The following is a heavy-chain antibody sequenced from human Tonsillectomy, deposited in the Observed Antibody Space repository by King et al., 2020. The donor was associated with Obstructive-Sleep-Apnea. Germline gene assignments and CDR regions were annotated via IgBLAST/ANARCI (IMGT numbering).Heavy chain of an antibody. D-gene: IGHD3-10*01. Sequence: QLVQSGAEVKKPGASVKVSCKASGYTFTSYDINWVRQATGQGLEWMGWMNPNSGSTGYAQKFQGRVTMTRNTSISTAYMELTSLRSEDTAVYYCARGGLFGSASYYSYYYYGMDVWGQGTTVTVSS. CDR2: MNPNSGST. CDR1: GYTFTSYD. CDR3: ARGGLFGSASYYSYYYYGMDV. J-gene: IGHJ6*02. V-gene: IGHV1-8*01.